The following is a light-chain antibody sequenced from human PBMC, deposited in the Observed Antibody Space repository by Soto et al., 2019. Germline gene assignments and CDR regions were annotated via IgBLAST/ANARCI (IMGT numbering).Light chain of an antibody. CDR3: QQYNSYPWT. CDR2: KAS. J-gene: IGKJ1*01. V-gene: IGKV1-5*03. CDR1: QSISSW. Sequence: DIQMTQSPSTLSASVGDRVTITCRASQSISSWLAWYQQKPGKAPKLLIYKASSLESGVPSRCSGSGSGTEFTLTISRLQPDDFATYYCQQYNSYPWTFGQGTKVEIK.